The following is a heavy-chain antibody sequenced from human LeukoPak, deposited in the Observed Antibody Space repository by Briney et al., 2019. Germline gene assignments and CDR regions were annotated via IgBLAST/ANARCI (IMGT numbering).Heavy chain of an antibody. Sequence: SETLSLTCTVSGGSISSSSYYWGWIRQPPGKGLEWIGSIYYSGSTYYNPSLKSRVTISVDTSKNQFSLKLSSVTAADTAVYYCARRPLGDPPDYWGQGTLVTVSS. CDR1: GGSISSSSYY. CDR2: IYYSGST. V-gene: IGHV4-39*01. J-gene: IGHJ4*02. CDR3: ARRPLGDPPDY.